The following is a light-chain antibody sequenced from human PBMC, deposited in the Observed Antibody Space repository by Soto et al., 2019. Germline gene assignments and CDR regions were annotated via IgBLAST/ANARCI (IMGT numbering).Light chain of an antibody. CDR3: CAYAGSSTYV. V-gene: IGLV2-23*02. CDR1: NSDVGSYNL. Sequence: QSALTQPASVSGSPGQSITISCTGTNSDVGSYNLVSWYQQHPGKAPKIMIYEVSKRPSGVSDRLSGSKSGNTASLTISGLQAEDEADYYCCAYAGSSTYVFGSGT. CDR2: EVS. J-gene: IGLJ1*01.